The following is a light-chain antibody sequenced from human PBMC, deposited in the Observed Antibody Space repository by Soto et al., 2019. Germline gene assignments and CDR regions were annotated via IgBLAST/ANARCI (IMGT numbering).Light chain of an antibody. Sequence: QSVLTQPPSVSGAPGQRVTISCTGGSPKIGAGYDVHWYQQLPGRAPKLLIYGNTNRPSGVPDRFSGSKSGTSASLAITGLQAEDEADYYCLSFDSSLSVVFGGGTQLTVL. V-gene: IGLV1-40*01. J-gene: IGLJ2*01. CDR2: GNT. CDR1: SPKIGAGYD. CDR3: LSFDSSLSVV.